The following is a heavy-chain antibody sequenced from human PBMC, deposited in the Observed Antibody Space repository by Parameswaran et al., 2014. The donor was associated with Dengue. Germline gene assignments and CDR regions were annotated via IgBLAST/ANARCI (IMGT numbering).Heavy chain of an antibody. CDR3: ARDRPQLGGFDY. CDR1: GFTFSSYE. J-gene: IGHJ4*02. V-gene: IGHV3-48*03. Sequence: GGSLRLSCAASGFTFSSYEMNWVRQAPGKGLEWVSYISSSGSTIYYADSVKGRFTISRDNAKNSLYLQMNSLRAEDTAVYYCARDRPQLGGFDYWGQGTLVTVSS. D-gene: IGHD7-27*01. CDR2: ISSSGSTI.